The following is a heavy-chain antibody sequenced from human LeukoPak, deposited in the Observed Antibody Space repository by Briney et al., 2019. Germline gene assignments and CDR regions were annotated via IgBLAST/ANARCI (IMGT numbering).Heavy chain of an antibody. Sequence: SVKVSCKASGGTFSSYAISWVRQAPGQGLEWMGRIIPILGIANYAQKFQGRVTITADKSTSTAYMELSSLRSEDTAVYYCAANYDYVWGKFDYWGQGTLVTVSS. J-gene: IGHJ4*02. D-gene: IGHD3-16*01. V-gene: IGHV1-69*04. CDR1: GGTFSSYA. CDR2: IIPILGIA. CDR3: AANYDYVWGKFDY.